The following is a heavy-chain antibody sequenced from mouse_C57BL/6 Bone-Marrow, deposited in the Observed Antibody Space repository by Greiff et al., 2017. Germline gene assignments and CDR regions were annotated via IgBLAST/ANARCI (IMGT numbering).Heavy chain of an antibody. J-gene: IGHJ1*03. D-gene: IGHD1-1*01. CDR1: DSEVFPIAY. CDR2: ILPSIGRT. Sequence: VQLQQSGSELRSPGSSVKLSCKDFDSEVFPIAYMSWVRQKPGHGFEWIGGILPSIGRTIYGEKFEDEATLDADTLSNTAYLELNSLTSEDSAIYYCARGTYGSSYGDWYFDVWGTGTTVTVSS. V-gene: IGHV15-2*01. CDR3: ARGTYGSSYGDWYFDV.